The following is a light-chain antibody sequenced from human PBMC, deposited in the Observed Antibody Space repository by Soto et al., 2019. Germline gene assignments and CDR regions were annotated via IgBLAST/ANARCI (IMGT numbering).Light chain of an antibody. CDR3: QQYNSYSRT. CDR2: DVS. CDR1: QSISSW. Sequence: DIHMTQSPSTLSASVGDRVTITCRASQSISSWLAWYQQKPGKAPKLLIYDVSSLESGVPSRFSGSGSGTEFTLTITSLQPDDFATYYCQQYNSYSRTFGQGTKV. J-gene: IGKJ1*01. V-gene: IGKV1-5*01.